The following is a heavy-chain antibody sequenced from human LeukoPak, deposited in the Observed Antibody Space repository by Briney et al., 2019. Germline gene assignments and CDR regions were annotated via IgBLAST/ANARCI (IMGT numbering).Heavy chain of an antibody. CDR2: ISSSSSDI. Sequence: AGGSLRLSCAASGFTFTSYSMNWVCQAPGKGLEWVSSISSSSSDIYYADSVKGRFTISRDNAKNSLYLQMNSLRAEDTAVYYCARDKDCSSTSCYWTVDYWGQGTLVTVSS. CDR3: ARDKDCSSTSCYWTVDY. D-gene: IGHD2-2*01. CDR1: GFTFTSYS. V-gene: IGHV3-21*01. J-gene: IGHJ4*02.